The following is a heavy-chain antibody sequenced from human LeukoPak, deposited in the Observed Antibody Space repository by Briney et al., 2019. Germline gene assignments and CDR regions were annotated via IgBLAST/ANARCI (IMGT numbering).Heavy chain of an antibody. V-gene: IGHV3-30-3*01. CDR3: AKAGSIRFDY. J-gene: IGHJ4*02. Sequence: PGRSLRLSCAASGFTFRNFAMHWVRQAPGKGLQWVALMTYDGSSQYYADSVKGRFTISRDNFRNTLHLEMDSLTTEDTAVYYCAKAGSIRFDYWGQGTLVTVSS. CDR1: GFTFRNFA. D-gene: IGHD1-26*01. CDR2: MTYDGSSQ.